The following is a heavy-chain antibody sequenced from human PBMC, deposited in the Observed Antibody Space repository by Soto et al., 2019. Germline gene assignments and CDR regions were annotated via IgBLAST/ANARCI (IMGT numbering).Heavy chain of an antibody. CDR2: ITGSGDYT. V-gene: IGHV3-23*01. D-gene: IGHD3-22*01. Sequence: EVQLLESGGGLVQPGGSLRLSCAASGFTFSNYAMSWVRQAPGKGLEWVSSITGSGDYTYYADSVKGRFTISRDNSKNTLYLQMNSPRAEDTAVYYCAKARYYDSTGYLYYFDYWGQGTLVTVSS. CDR3: AKARYYDSTGYLYYFDY. J-gene: IGHJ4*02. CDR1: GFTFSNYA.